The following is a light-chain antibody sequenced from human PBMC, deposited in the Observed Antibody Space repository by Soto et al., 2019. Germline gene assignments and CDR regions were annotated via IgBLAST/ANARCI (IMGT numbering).Light chain of an antibody. CDR2: DND. Sequence: QSVLTQPPSVSAAPGQKVTISCSGSGSNIGKSFVSRYQQLPATVPKLLIYDNDRRPSGIPDRFSGSKSGTSATLVITGLQTGDEADYYCGTWDRSLSVYVFGFGTKVTVL. V-gene: IGLV1-51*01. CDR1: GSNIGKSF. CDR3: GTWDRSLSVYV. J-gene: IGLJ1*01.